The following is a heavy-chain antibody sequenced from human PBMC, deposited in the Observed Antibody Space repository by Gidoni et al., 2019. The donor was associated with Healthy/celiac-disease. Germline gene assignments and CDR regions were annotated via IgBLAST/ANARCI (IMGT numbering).Heavy chain of an antibody. CDR1: GGSFSGYY. Sequence: QVQLQQCGAGLLKPSETLSLPCAVPGGSFSGYYWSWIRQPPGKGLEWIGEINHSGSTNYNPSLKSRVTISVDTSKNQFSLKLSSVTAADTAVYYCARPQGYYDSSGFDYWGQGTLVTVSS. CDR2: INHSGST. J-gene: IGHJ4*02. V-gene: IGHV4-34*01. CDR3: ARPQGYYDSSGFDY. D-gene: IGHD3-22*01.